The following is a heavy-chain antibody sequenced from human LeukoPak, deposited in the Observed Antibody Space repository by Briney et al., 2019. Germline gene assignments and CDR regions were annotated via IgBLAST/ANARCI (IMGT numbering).Heavy chain of an antibody. V-gene: IGHV5-10-1*01. CDR2: IDPSDSYI. D-gene: IGHD6-19*01. J-gene: IGHJ4*02. Sequence: GESPKISCKGSGYNLTTYWINWVRQMPGKGLEWMGRIDPSDSYINYSPSFQGHVTISADKSISTAYLQWSSLRASDTAMYYCARQSGGWYSDYDCWGQGTLVTVSS. CDR3: ARQSGGWYSDYDC. CDR1: GYNLTTYW.